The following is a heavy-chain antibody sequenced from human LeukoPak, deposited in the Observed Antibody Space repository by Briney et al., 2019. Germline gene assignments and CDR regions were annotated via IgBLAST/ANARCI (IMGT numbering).Heavy chain of an antibody. Sequence: PGGSPRLSCAASGFTFSNYAMSWVRQAPGKGLEWVSTISGSGGSTYYADSVKGRFTISRDNSENTLYLQMNSLRAEDTAVYYCAKRFSGSYSYFDYWGQGTLVTVSS. D-gene: IGHD1-26*01. J-gene: IGHJ4*02. CDR3: AKRFSGSYSYFDY. CDR2: ISGSGGST. CDR1: GFTFSNYA. V-gene: IGHV3-23*01.